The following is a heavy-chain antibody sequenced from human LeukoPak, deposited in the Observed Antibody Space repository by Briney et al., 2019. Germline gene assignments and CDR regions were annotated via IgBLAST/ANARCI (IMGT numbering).Heavy chain of an antibody. CDR3: ARSVVPAATSFDP. J-gene: IGHJ5*02. Sequence: KPSETLSLTCAVYGGSFSGYYWSWIRQPPGKGLEWIGEINHSGSTNYNPSLKSRVTISVDTSKNQFSLKLSSVTAADTAVYYCARSVVPAATSFDPWGQGTLVTVSS. V-gene: IGHV4-34*01. D-gene: IGHD2-2*01. CDR1: GGSFSGYY. CDR2: INHSGST.